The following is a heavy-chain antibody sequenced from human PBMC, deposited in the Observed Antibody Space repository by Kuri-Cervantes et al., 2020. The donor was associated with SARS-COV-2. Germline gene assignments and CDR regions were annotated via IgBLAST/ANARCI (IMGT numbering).Heavy chain of an antibody. Sequence: ASVKVSCKASGYTFTSYGISWVRQAPGQGLEWMGWISAYNGNTNYAQKLQGRVTMTTDTSTSTAYMELRSLRSDDTAVYYCARHATIAAAAPEEIDYWGQGTLVTVSS. CDR1: GYTFTSYG. J-gene: IGHJ4*02. D-gene: IGHD6-13*01. V-gene: IGHV1-18*01. CDR3: ARHATIAAAAPEEIDY. CDR2: ISAYNGNT.